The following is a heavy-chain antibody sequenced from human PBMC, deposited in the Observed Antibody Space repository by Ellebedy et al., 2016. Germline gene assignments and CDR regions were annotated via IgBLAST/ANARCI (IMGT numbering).Heavy chain of an antibody. CDR1: GFTFSRYW. CDR3: ARDIDYGDYGRGWFDP. CDR2: IYNDGSST. J-gene: IGHJ5*02. D-gene: IGHD4-17*01. Sequence: GESLKISXAASGFTFSRYWMHWVRQAPGEGLVWVSRIYNDGSSTSYADSVKGRFTISGDNAKNTLYLQMNSLRAEDTAVYYCARDIDYGDYGRGWFDPWGQGTLVTVSS. V-gene: IGHV3-74*01.